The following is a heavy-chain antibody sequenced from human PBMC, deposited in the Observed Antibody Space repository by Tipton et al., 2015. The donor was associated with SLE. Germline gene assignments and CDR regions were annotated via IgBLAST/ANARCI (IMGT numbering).Heavy chain of an antibody. CDR3: ARVNNNYDSSGYYSGGDAFDI. J-gene: IGHJ3*02. V-gene: IGHV3-66*01. Sequence: GSLRLSCAASGFTVSGNSMTWVRQSPGKGLEWLSLIYSGGSTYYADSVKGRFIIFRDTSKNTLYLQMNSLRAEDTAVYFCARVNNNYDSSGYYSGGDAFDIWGQGTMVTVSS. CDR1: GFTVSGNS. D-gene: IGHD3-22*01. CDR2: IYSGGST.